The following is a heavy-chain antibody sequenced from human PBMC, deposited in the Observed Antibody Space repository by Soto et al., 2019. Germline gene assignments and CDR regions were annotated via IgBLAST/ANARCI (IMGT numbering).Heavy chain of an antibody. V-gene: IGHV3-48*01. D-gene: IGHD3-9*01. CDR1: GFTFSSDS. CDR3: AREYDILNWFDP. Sequence: GGSLRLSCAASGFTFSSDSRNWVRQAPGKGLEGVAYISSRSSTVYNADSVKGRFTISRENDKNSLYLQMNSLRAEDTAVYYCAREYDILNWFDPWGQGTLVTVSX. J-gene: IGHJ5*02. CDR2: ISSRSSTV.